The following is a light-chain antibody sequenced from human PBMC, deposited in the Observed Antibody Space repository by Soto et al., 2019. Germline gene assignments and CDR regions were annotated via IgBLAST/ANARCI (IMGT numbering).Light chain of an antibody. Sequence: EIVLTQSPATLSLSPGERATLSCRASQSVSSSLAWYQQKPGQTPRLLIYDVSNRATGIPARFSGSGSGTDFTLTVSSLEPEDFAVYYCQQRSNWPLTFGGGTKVDI. CDR2: DVS. V-gene: IGKV3-11*01. J-gene: IGKJ4*01. CDR3: QQRSNWPLT. CDR1: QSVSSS.